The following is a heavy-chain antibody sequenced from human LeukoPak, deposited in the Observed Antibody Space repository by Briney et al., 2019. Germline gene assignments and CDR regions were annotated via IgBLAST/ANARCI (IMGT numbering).Heavy chain of an antibody. D-gene: IGHD1-7*01. V-gene: IGHV4-59*01. J-gene: IGHJ4*02. Sequence: PSETLSLTCTVSGGSISSYYWSWIRQPPGKGLEWIGYIYYSGSTNYNPSLKSRVTISVDTSKNQLSLKLSSVTAADTAVYYCGVITGTTSAWGQGTLVTVSS. CDR3: GVITGTTSA. CDR2: IYYSGST. CDR1: GGSISSYY.